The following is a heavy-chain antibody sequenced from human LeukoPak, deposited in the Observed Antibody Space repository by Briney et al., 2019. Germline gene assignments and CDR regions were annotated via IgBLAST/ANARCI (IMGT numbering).Heavy chain of an antibody. Sequence: ASVKVSCKASGYTFTGYYLHWVRQAPGQGPEWMGKINTNSGVTDYAPNFQGRVTMTRDTSITTAYMELSRLTSDGTAVYYCARDTGFPFFDFWGQGTLVTVSS. V-gene: IGHV1-2*02. CDR1: GYTFTGYY. J-gene: IGHJ4*02. CDR3: ARDTGFPFFDF. CDR2: INTNSGVT.